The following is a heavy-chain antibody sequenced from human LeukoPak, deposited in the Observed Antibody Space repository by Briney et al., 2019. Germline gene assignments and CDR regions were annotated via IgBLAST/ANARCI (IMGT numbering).Heavy chain of an antibody. Sequence: PETLSLTCTVSGGSISSYYWSWIRQPPGKGLEWIGYIYYSGSTNYNPSLKSRVTISVDTSKNQFSLKLSSVTAADTAVYYCARIVEAAAFDIWGQGTMVTVSS. D-gene: IGHD1-26*01. CDR3: ARIVEAAAFDI. CDR2: IYYSGST. V-gene: IGHV4-59*01. J-gene: IGHJ3*02. CDR1: GGSISSYY.